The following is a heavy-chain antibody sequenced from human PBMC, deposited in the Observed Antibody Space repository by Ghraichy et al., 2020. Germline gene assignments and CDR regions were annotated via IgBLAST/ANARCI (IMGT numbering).Heavy chain of an antibody. Sequence: ESLNISCAVSGVSISDYFWSWIRQPPGKGLEWIGYIHTSGRTNYNPSLKSRVSISVDTSKNQFSLKLSSVTAADTAVYYCARHYGSGTYPLDDWGQGTLVTVSS. V-gene: IGHV4-4*09. CDR2: IHTSGRT. D-gene: IGHD3-10*01. CDR3: ARHYGSGTYPLDD. J-gene: IGHJ4*02. CDR1: GVSISDYF.